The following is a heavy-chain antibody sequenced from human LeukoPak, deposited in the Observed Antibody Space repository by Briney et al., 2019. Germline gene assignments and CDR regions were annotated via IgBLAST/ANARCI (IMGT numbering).Heavy chain of an antibody. D-gene: IGHD6-13*01. CDR1: GFTFSSYS. V-gene: IGHV3-21*01. CDR2: ISSSSSYI. J-gene: IGHJ4*02. CDR3: ATGGKNIAAAGTGY. Sequence: PGGSLRLSCAASGFTFSSYSMNWVRQAPGKGLEWVSSISSSSSYIYYADSVKGRFTISRDNAKNSLYLQMNSLRAEDTAVYYCATGGKNIAAAGTGYWGQGTLVIVSS.